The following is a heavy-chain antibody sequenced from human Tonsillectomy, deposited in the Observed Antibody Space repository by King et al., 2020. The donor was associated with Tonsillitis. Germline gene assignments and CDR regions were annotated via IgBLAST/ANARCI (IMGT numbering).Heavy chain of an antibody. V-gene: IGHV4-38-2*02. CDR2: IFHSGST. Sequence: QLQESGPGLVKPSETLSLTCTVSGYSISSGSYWGWIRQPPGKGLECIGSIFHSGSTSYNPPLKSRVTISVDTSKNQFSLKLSSVTAADTAVYYCARVYYDFWSGYYFFDYWGQGTLVTVSS. J-gene: IGHJ4*02. CDR3: ARVYYDFWSGYYFFDY. D-gene: IGHD3-3*01. CDR1: GYSISSGSY.